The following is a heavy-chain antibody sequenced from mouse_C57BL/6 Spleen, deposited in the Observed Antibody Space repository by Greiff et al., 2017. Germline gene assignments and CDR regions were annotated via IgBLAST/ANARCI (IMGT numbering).Heavy chain of an antibody. D-gene: IGHD1-1*01. CDR1: GYTFTSYW. J-gene: IGHJ2*01. CDR2: IDPSDSET. Sequence: QVQLQQPGAELVRPGSSVKLSCKASGYTFTSYWMHWVKQRPIQGLEWIGNIDPSDSETHYNQKFKEKATLTVDKSSSTAYMQLSSRTSEDSAVYYCARRCHYYGSRYVRPFDYWGQGTTLTVSS. V-gene: IGHV1-52*01. CDR3: ARRCHYYGSRYVRPFDY.